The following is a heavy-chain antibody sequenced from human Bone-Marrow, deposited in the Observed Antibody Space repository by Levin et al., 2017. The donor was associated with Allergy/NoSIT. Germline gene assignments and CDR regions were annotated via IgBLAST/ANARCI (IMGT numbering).Heavy chain of an antibody. Sequence: ETLSLTCEGHGFTFSRYTMNWVRQAPGKGLQWVASISSNSNYIYYADSLKGRFTISRDNAKNSLYLQMNSLRAEDTAVYYCARTPRGSGSYFDDYYGLDVWGQGTTVTVSS. CDR1: GFTFSRYT. V-gene: IGHV3-21*01. J-gene: IGHJ6*02. CDR3: ARTPRGSGSYFDDYYGLDV. CDR2: ISSNSNYI. D-gene: IGHD3-10*01.